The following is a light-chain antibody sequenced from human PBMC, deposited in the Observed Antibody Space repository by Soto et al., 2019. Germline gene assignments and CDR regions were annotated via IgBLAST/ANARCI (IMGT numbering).Light chain of an antibody. V-gene: IGKV3-15*01. CDR3: QQYSNWPPGA. CDR2: GAS. J-gene: IGKJ1*01. Sequence: EIVMTQSPATVSLSPGERATLSCRASQSVSSSFAWYQQKPGEAPRRLIYGASSRATGIPARFSGSGSGTEFTLTISSLQAEDFAVYYCQQYSNWPPGAFGQGTKVDIK. CDR1: QSVSSS.